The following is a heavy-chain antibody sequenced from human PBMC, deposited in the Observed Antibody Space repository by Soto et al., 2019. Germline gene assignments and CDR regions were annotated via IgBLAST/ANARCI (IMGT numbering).Heavy chain of an antibody. D-gene: IGHD3-10*01. CDR2: IYYSGST. CDR3: ARVFGFGGMDV. V-gene: IGHV4-31*03. J-gene: IGHJ6*02. Sequence: QVQLQESGPGLVKPSQTLSLTCTVSGGSISSGGYYWSWIHPHPGKGLEWIGYIYYSGSTYYNPSLKRRGTISVDTSKNQVSLKLSSVTAADMAVYYCARVFGFGGMDVWGQGTTVTVSS. CDR1: GGSISSGGYY.